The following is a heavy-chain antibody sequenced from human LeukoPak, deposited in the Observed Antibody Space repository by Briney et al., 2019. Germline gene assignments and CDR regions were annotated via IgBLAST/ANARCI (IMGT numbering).Heavy chain of an antibody. CDR1: GYTFTGYY. CDR2: INPNSGGT. V-gene: IGHV1-2*02. J-gene: IGHJ6*03. Sequence: GASVRVSCKASGYTFTGYYMHWVRQAPGQGLEWMGWINPNSGGTNYAQKFQSRVTMTRDTSISTAYMELSRLRSEDTAVYYCARGTSYYYYYMDVWGKGTTVTISS. D-gene: IGHD1-1*01. CDR3: ARGTSYYYYYMDV.